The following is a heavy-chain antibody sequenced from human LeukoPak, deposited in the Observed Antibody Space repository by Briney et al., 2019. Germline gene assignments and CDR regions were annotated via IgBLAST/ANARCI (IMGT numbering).Heavy chain of an antibody. CDR1: GFTFSSYG. D-gene: IGHD3-3*01. CDR3: AKDRSEVYDFWPPFDP. V-gene: IGHV3-33*06. Sequence: GGSLRLSCAASGFTFSSYGMHWVRQAPGKGLEWVAVIWYDGSNKYYADSVKGRFTISRDNSKNTLYLQMNSLRAEDTAVYYCAKDRSEVYDFWPPFDPWGQGTLVTVSS. CDR2: IWYDGSNK. J-gene: IGHJ5*02.